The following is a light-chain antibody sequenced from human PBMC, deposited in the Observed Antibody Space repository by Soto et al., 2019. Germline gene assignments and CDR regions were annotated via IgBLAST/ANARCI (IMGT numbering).Light chain of an antibody. V-gene: IGKV1-39*01. CDR1: PAIASF. CDR3: QQSYSTPST. J-gene: IGKJ5*01. CDR2: AAS. Sequence: IQLTQSPSSLSSSVSERFTITCGASPAIASFLAWYQQKPGTAPKLLIYAASSLQSGVPSRFSGSGSGTDFTLTISSLQPEDFATYYCQQSYSTPSTFGQGTRLEIK.